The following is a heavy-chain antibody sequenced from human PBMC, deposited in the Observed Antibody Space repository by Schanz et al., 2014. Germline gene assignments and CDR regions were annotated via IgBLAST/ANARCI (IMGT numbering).Heavy chain of an antibody. D-gene: IGHD5-12*01. Sequence: QLQLQESGPGLAKPSETLSLTCSVSGGSVSINNYYWGWVRQPPGKGLGWIGYISHTGRSYYNPSLRGRLTIPIDTSKDCFSRTRPSVPAADTAVYYCARHPDIVSRSGGYFDTWGQGALVTVSS. J-gene: IGHJ4*02. CDR1: GGSVSINNYY. V-gene: IGHV4-39*01. CDR2: ISHTGRS. CDR3: ARHPDIVSRSGGYFDT.